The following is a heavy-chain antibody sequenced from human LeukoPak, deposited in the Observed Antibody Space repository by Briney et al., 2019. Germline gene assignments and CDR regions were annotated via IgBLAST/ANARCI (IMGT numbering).Heavy chain of an antibody. CDR3: ARGSYNYYYAMDV. CDR2: MNPNSANT. D-gene: IGHD2-21*01. Sequence: ASVKVSCKASGYTFTSYDVNWVRQATGQGLEWLGWMNPNSANTGYAPNFQGRLTMTRDTSTSTAYMELSSLTSDDTAVYYCARGSYNYYYAMDVWGQGTTVTVSS. V-gene: IGHV1-8*01. CDR1: GYTFTSYD. J-gene: IGHJ6*02.